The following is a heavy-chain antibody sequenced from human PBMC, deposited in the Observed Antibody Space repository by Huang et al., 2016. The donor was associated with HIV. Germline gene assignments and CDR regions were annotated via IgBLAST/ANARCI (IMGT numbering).Heavy chain of an antibody. Sequence: QVQLVESGGGVVQPGRSLRLFCAVSGFTFRDHPMHWVRQAPGKGLGLLAVISFDGRNKFYADFVRCRFTISRDNSKNILYLQLNSLTPADTSIYYCARDTTTVAGLDFWGQGALVTVSS. D-gene: IGHD6-19*01. CDR3: ARDTTTVAGLDF. CDR2: ISFDGRNK. J-gene: IGHJ4*02. CDR1: GFTFRDHP. V-gene: IGHV3-30*14.